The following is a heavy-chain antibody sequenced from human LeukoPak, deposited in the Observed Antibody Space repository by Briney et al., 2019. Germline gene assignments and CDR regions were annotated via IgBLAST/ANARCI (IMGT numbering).Heavy chain of an antibody. J-gene: IGHJ4*02. CDR1: GGSISSGDYY. V-gene: IGHV4-30-4*01. D-gene: IGHD3-10*01. CDR3: ARDLLGIGGGDY. CDR2: IYYSGRT. Sequence: SQTLSLTHTVSGGSISSGDYYWSWFRQPPGKGLEWFGYIYYSGRTYYNPSLNSPVTISVDTSKNQFYRTLSSVTSAYTGVYYCARDLLGIGGGDYWGQGTLVTVSS.